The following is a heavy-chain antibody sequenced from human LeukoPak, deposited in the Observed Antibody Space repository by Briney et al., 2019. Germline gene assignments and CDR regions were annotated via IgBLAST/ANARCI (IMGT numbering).Heavy chain of an antibody. CDR3: ATDRIAAAGTGIPTDY. J-gene: IGHJ4*02. D-gene: IGHD6-13*01. V-gene: IGHV3-43*02. CDR1: GFPFDDCA. Sequence: QPGGSLRLSCAASGFPFDDCAMHWVRHAPGKGLEWVSLISEDGGSTYYADSMKGRFTISRDNSKNSLSLLMNSLRTEDTALYCCATDRIAAAGTGIPTDYWGQGTLVTVSS. CDR2: ISEDGGST.